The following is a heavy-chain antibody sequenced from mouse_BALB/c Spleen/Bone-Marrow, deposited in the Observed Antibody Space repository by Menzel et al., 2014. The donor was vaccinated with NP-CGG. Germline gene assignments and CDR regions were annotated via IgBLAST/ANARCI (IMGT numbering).Heavy chain of an antibody. V-gene: IGHV5-4*02. Sequence: EVKLMESGGGLVKPGGSLKLSCAASGFTFNDYYMYWVRQTPEKRLEWVATISDGGSYTYYPDSVKGRFTISRDSAKNNLYLQMSSLKSEDTAIYYCARDRYFAMDYWGQGTSVTVSS. CDR3: ARDRYFAMDY. CDR1: GFTFNDYY. J-gene: IGHJ4*01. CDR2: ISDGGSYT.